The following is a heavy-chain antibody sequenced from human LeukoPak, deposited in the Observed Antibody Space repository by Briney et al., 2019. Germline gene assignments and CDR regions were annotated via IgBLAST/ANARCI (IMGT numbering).Heavy chain of an antibody. D-gene: IGHD6-19*01. CDR3: ARGGLSSAASFDY. CDR2: ISSSSVAI. V-gene: IGHV3-48*01. Sequence: PGGSLRLSCAASGFTFSTYSMNWARQAPGNGLEWVSYISSSSVAIYYADSVKGRFTISRDNAKNSLYLQMNSLRAEDTAVYYCARGGLSSAASFDYWGQGTLVTVSS. CDR1: GFTFSTYS. J-gene: IGHJ4*02.